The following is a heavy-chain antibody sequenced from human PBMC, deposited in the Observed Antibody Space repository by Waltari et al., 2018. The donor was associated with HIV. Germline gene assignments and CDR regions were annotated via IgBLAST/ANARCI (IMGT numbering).Heavy chain of an antibody. J-gene: IGHJ4*02. Sequence: QVQLVESGGGVVQPGRSLRLSCAASGFTFKNYGFPWVRQAPGKGRKWVAFIWYDGSNLFFSASVKGRFSISRDNSKNTVYLQMNSLRVDDTAVYYCARDFGGTYGPYYFDFWGQGARVTVSS. CDR3: ARDFGGTYGPYYFDF. D-gene: IGHD1-7*01. CDR2: IWYDGSNL. CDR1: GFTFKNYG. V-gene: IGHV3-33*01.